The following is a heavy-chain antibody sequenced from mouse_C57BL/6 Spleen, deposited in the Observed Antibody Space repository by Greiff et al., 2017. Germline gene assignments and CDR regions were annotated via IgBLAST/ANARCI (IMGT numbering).Heavy chain of an antibody. V-gene: IGHV14-3*01. CDR2: IDPASGST. CDR1: GFNFKNTY. D-gene: IGHD2-3*01. Sequence: EVQLQQSVAELVRPGASVKLSCTASGFNFKNTYMHWVKQRPEQGLEWIGRIDPASGSTKYAPKFKGKATITADTSSNTAYLQLSSLTADDTAIYYCAGSGNDGYYFDDWGQGTTLTVSS. J-gene: IGHJ2*01. CDR3: AGSGNDGYYFDD.